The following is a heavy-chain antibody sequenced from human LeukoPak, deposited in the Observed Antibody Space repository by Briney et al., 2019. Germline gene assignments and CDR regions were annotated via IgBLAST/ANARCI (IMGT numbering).Heavy chain of an antibody. Sequence: SETLSLTCTVSGGSISSSSYHWGWIRQPPGKGLEWIGSIYYSGSTYYNPSLKSRVTISVDTSKNQFSLKLSSVTAADTAVYYCAGTSDSSGWLVPTSQDWYFDLWGRGTLVTVSS. D-gene: IGHD6-19*01. CDR3: AGTSDSSGWLVPTSQDWYFDL. CDR2: IYYSGST. J-gene: IGHJ2*01. CDR1: GGSISSSSYH. V-gene: IGHV4-39*01.